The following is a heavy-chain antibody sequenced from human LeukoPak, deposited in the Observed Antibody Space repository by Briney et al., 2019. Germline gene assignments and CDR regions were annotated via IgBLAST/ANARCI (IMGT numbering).Heavy chain of an antibody. D-gene: IGHD5-24*01. CDR2: ISSSSSTI. CDR1: GFTFSSYS. V-gene: IGHV3-48*04. Sequence: PGGSLRLSCAASGFTFSSYSMNWVRQAPGKGLEWVSYISSSSSTIYYADSVKGRFTISRDNAKNSLYLQMNSLRAEDTAVYYCAKDYVSGDGYWDFDYWSQGTLVTVSS. J-gene: IGHJ4*02. CDR3: AKDYVSGDGYWDFDY.